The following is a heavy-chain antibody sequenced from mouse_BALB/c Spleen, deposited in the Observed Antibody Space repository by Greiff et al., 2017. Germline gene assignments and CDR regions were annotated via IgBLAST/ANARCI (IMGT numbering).Heavy chain of an antibody. J-gene: IGHJ4*01. CDR1: GYTFTDYE. D-gene: IGHD2-14*01. CDR2: IDPETGGT. V-gene: IGHV1-15*01. Sequence: QVQLKESGAELVRPGASVTLSCKASGYTFTDYEMHWVKQTPVHGLEWIGAIDPETGGTAYNQKFKGKATLTADKSSSTAYMELRSLTSKDSAVYYCTYRYDVDYAMDYWGQGTSVTVSS. CDR3: TYRYDVDYAMDY.